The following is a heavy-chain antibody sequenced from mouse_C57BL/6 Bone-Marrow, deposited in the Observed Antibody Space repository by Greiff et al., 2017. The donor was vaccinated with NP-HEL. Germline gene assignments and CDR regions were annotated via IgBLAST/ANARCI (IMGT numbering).Heavy chain of an antibody. CDR2: INPSTGGT. D-gene: IGHD2-2*01. CDR1: GYSFTGYY. V-gene: IGHV1-42*01. Sequence: VQLKESGPELVKPGASVKISCKASGYSFTGYYMNWVKQSPEKSLEWIGEINPSTGGTTYNQKFKAKATLNVDKSSSTAYMQLKSLTSEDSAVYYCARWLYYFDYWGQGTPLTVSS. J-gene: IGHJ2*01. CDR3: ARWLYYFDY.